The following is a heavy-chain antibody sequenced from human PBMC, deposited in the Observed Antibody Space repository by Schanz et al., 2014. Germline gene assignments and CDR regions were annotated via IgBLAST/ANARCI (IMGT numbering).Heavy chain of an antibody. J-gene: IGHJ6*01. Sequence: SRIPSTTYTISWIRKAPGQGLAWMGWISGYNDNREYGQKFLDRVTMTIETATSTVYRERRSLRYVDTAVYDCARARVVYVVLDVGGQGSTDIVFS. D-gene: IGHD2-15*01. CDR3: ARARVVYVVLDV. CDR1: RIPSTTYT. CDR2: ISGYNDNR. V-gene: IGHV1-18*04.